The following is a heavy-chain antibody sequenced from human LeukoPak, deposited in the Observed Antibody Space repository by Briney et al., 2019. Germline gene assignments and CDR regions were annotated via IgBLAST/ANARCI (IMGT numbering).Heavy chain of an antibody. V-gene: IGHV1-18*01. Sequence: PSEKVFCKASGYPLTRYGLSGVRHAPGQGRECMGWLSAYNYNKNYTQKLQDRVTITTDTSTSTAYMELRSLRSDDTAVYYCARDGVGSSWSWFDPWGQGTLVTVSS. CDR3: ARDGVGSSWSWFDP. J-gene: IGHJ5*02. D-gene: IGHD6-13*01. CDR2: LSAYNYNK. CDR1: GYPLTRYG.